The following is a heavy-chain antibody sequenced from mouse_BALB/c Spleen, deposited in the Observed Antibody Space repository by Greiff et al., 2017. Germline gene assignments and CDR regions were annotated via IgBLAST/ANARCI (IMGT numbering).Heavy chain of an antibody. CDR2: ISYDGSN. CDR3: ARDLSFTTAYFDY. CDR1: GYSITSGYY. J-gene: IGHJ2*01. V-gene: IGHV3-6*02. Sequence: EVQLQESGPGLVKPSQSLSLTCSVTGYSITSGYYWNWIRQFPGNKLEWMGYISYDGSNNYNPSLKNRISITRDTSKNQFFLKLNSVTTEDTATYYCARDLSFTTAYFDYWGQGTTLTVSS. D-gene: IGHD1-2*01.